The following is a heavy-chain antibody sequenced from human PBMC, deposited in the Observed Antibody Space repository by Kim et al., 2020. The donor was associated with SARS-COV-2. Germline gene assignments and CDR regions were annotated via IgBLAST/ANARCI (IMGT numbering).Heavy chain of an antibody. J-gene: IGHJ4*02. CDR1: GYTFTGYY. CDR2: INPNSGGT. Sequence: ASVKVSCKASGYTFTGYYMHWVRQAPGQGLEWMGWINPNSGGTNYAQKFQGRVTMTRDTSISTAYMELSRLRSDDTAVYYCAIWPSGSYPYYFDYWGQGTLVTVSS. CDR3: AIWPSGSYPYYFDY. D-gene: IGHD1-26*01. V-gene: IGHV1-2*02.